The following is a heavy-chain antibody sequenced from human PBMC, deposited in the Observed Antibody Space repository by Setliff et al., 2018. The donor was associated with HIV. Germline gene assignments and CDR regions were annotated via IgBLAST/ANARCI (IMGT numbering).Heavy chain of an antibody. CDR2: VIPIFGTA. CDR1: GGTFNSYA. V-gene: IGHV1-69*13. J-gene: IGHJ6*03. D-gene: IGHD3-22*01. Sequence: GASVKVSCKASGGTFNSYAISWVRQAPGQGLEWMGGVIPIFGTANYAQKFQGRVTITADESTSTAYMELSSLRSEDTAVYYCAKGGYYDSTGYYYYYLYYLDEWGKGTTVTVSS. CDR3: AKGGYYDSTGYYYYYLYYLDE.